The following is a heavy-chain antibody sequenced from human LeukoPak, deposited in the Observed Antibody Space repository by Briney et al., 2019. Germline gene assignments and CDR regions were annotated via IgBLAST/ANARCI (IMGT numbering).Heavy chain of an antibody. CDR2: MHHSGST. J-gene: IGHJ5*02. CDR1: GGSISSSSYY. D-gene: IGHD6-19*01. CDR3: ARHAAVEGSSGWSPLWWFDP. Sequence: SETLSLTCTVSGGSISSSSYYWSWIRQPPGKGLEWIGYMHHSGSTKHNPYLKSRVTISVDTSKSQFSLKLSSVTAADTAVYYCARHAAVEGSSGWSPLWWFDPWGQGTLVTVSS. V-gene: IGHV4-61*05.